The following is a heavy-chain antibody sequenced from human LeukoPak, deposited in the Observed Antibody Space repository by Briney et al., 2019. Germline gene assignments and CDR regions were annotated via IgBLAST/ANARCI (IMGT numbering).Heavy chain of an antibody. J-gene: IGHJ5*02. D-gene: IGHD2-2*01. CDR2: IYYNGNT. CDR3: ARYPRYCSSTSCYRRTFDP. V-gene: IGHV4-59*01. Sequence: SETLSLTCSVSDGSINSYYWNWIRRPPGKGLEWIGYIYYNGNTNYSPSLKSRVTMSVDTSKNLFSLKLSSVTAADTAVYYCARYPRYCSSTSCYRRTFDPWGQGTLVTVSS. CDR1: DGSINSYY.